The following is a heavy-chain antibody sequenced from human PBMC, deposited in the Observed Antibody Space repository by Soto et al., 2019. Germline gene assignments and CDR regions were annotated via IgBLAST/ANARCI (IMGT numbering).Heavy chain of an antibody. D-gene: IGHD6-6*01. V-gene: IGHV1-69*06. CDR2: ILPLSGTP. CDR3: AREVKYGSSDAFDT. Sequence: QVQLAQSGAEVKKPGSSVKVSCKASEGTFSRFPISWVRQAPGQGLEWMGGILPLSGTPNYGQKFQGRVTISADKSTSTVYMEVSSLRSGDTAVYYCAREVKYGSSDAFDTWGQGTMVTVAS. J-gene: IGHJ3*02. CDR1: EGTFSRFP.